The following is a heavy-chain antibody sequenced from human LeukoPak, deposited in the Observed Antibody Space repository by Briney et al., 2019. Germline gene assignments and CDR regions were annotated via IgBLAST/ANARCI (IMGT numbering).Heavy chain of an antibody. CDR1: GYTFTIFG. Sequence: ASVNVSCKASGYTFTIFGINWVRQAPGQGLEWMGWISAYNGNTNYAQNLQGRVTMTTDTSTSTAYMELRSLRSDDTAVYYCARWSRNSLSDFYYWGQGTLVTVSS. CDR2: ISAYNGNT. CDR3: ARWSRNSLSDFYY. V-gene: IGHV1-18*01. J-gene: IGHJ4*02. D-gene: IGHD1-7*01.